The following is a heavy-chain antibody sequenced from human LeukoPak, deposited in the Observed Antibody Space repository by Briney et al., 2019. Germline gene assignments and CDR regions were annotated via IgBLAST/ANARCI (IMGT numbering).Heavy chain of an antibody. Sequence: GGSLRLSCAASGFTFSSYSMNWVRQAPGKGLESVSSISSSSSYIYYADSVKGRFTISRDNAKNSLYLQMNSLRAEDTAVYYCARGLLRYQPGGYYYYYMDVWGKGTTVTVSS. V-gene: IGHV3-21*01. CDR3: ARGLLRYQPGGYYYYYMDV. CDR1: GFTFSSYS. CDR2: ISSSSSYI. D-gene: IGHD2-2*01. J-gene: IGHJ6*03.